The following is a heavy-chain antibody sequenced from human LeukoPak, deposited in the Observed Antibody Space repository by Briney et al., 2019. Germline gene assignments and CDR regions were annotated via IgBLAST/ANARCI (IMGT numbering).Heavy chain of an antibody. CDR3: AREGHTYYDILTGAFDY. CDR2: IYSGGRT. Sequence: PGGSLRHSCAASGFTLSSNYMSWVRQAPGKGLEWVSVIYSGGRTYYADSVKGRFTISRDNAKNTLYLQMNSLRAEDTAVYYCAREGHTYYDILTGAFDYWGQGTLVCVSS. V-gene: IGHV3-53*01. D-gene: IGHD3-9*01. J-gene: IGHJ4*02. CDR1: GFTLSSNY.